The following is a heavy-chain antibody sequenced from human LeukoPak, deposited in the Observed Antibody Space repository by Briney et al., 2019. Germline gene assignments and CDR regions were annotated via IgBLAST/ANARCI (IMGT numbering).Heavy chain of an antibody. CDR1: GYTFSSYS. CDR3: ARDPVPAAITYYYYGMDV. CDR2: ISSSSSFI. J-gene: IGHJ6*02. Sequence: GGSLRLSCAASGYTFSSYSMNSVRQAPQTRLGRVSSISSSSSFIYYADSVKGRFTISRDNAKNSLYLQMNSLRAEDTAVYYCARDPVPAAITYYYYGMDVWGQGTTVTVSS. D-gene: IGHD2-2*02. V-gene: IGHV3-21*01.